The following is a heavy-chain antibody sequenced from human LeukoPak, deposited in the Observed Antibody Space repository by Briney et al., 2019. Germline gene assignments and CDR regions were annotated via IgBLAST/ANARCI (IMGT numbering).Heavy chain of an antibody. CDR3: ARDGGGTYSLAFDI. D-gene: IGHD1-26*01. V-gene: IGHV3-53*01. Sequence: GGSLRLSCAASGFSVISNYMSWVRQAPGKGLEWVSLIYSGGSTNYVDSVKGRFTISRDNSRNTLYLQMNSLRAEDTAVYYCARDGGGTYSLAFDIWSQGTMVTVSS. CDR1: GFSVISNY. CDR2: IYSGGST. J-gene: IGHJ3*02.